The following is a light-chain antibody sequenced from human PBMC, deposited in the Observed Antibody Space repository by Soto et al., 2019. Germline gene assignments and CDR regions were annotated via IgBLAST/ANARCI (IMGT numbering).Light chain of an antibody. Sequence: DIVMTQAPLSLPVTPGEPASISCRSSQSLLHSNGYNYLDWHLQQPGQSPQVLIHLGSNRASGVPDRFNGSGSGTDFTLKISRVEAEDVGIYYCMQTLQTPWTFGQGTRVETK. CDR2: LGS. V-gene: IGKV2-28*01. CDR1: QSLLHSNGYNY. J-gene: IGKJ1*01. CDR3: MQTLQTPWT.